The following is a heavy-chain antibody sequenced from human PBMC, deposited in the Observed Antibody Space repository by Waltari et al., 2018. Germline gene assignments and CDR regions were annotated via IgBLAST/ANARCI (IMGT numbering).Heavy chain of an antibody. D-gene: IGHD2-15*01. V-gene: IGHV4-59*12. J-gene: IGHJ3*01. Sequence: QVQLQESGPGLVKPSETLSLTCAVSGGSISSNYWTWIRQSPGKGLEWLGYIYGGSGSTSYNPSLKSRVTISTDTSKNQFSLKLSSVTAADTAVYYCARRYGGSYYLGAFDFWGQGLRVTVSS. CDR2: IYGGSGST. CDR3: ARRYGGSYYLGAFDF. CDR1: GGSISSNY.